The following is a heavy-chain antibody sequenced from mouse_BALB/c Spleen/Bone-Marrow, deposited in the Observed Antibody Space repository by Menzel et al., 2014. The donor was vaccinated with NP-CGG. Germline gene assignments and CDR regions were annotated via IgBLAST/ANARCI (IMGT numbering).Heavy chain of an antibody. D-gene: IGHD2-14*01. CDR3: ARQNYRGAMDH. V-gene: IGHV5-12*02. CDR2: ISNGGGST. Sequence: EVQVVESGGGLVQPGGSLKLSCATSGFTFSDYYMYWVRQTPEKRLEWVAYISNGGGSTYYPDTVKGRFTISRDNAKNTLYLQMSRLKSEDTAMYYCARQNYRGAMDHWGQGTTVTVSS. CDR1: GFTFSDYY. J-gene: IGHJ4*01.